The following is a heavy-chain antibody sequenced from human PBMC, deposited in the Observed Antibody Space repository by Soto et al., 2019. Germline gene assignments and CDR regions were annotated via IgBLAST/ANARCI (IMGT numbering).Heavy chain of an antibody. CDR3: ARDSYCSSTSCYAYYYYYMGV. J-gene: IGHJ6*03. Sequence: ASVKVSCKASGYTFTSYGISWVRQAPGQGLEWMGWISAYNGNTNYAQKLQGRVTMTTDTSTSTAYMELRSLRSDDTAVYYCARDSYCSSTSCYAYYYYYMGVWGKGTTVTVSS. V-gene: IGHV1-18*01. CDR2: ISAYNGNT. D-gene: IGHD2-2*01. CDR1: GYTFTSYG.